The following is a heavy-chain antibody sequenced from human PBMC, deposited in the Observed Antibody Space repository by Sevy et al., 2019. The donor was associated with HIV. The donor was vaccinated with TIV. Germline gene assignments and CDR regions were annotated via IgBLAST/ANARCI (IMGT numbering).Heavy chain of an antibody. CDR1: GFTFTLYA. CDR2: ISYSGTNK. V-gene: IGHV3-30-3*01. J-gene: IGHJ4*02. CDR3: ARVAVEYCTDDCYHRFDY. Sequence: GGSLRLSRAASGFTFTLYAIHWVRQAPGKGLEWVALISYSGTNKYYADSVKGRFTISRDDSKKTAYLQMNNLRTDDTAVYYCARVAVEYCTDDCYHRFDYWGQGTQVTVSS. D-gene: IGHD2-21*02.